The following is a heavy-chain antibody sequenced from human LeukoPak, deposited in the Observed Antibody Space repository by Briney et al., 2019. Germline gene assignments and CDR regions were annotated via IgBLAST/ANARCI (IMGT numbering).Heavy chain of an antibody. J-gene: IGHJ4*02. D-gene: IGHD2-21*01. CDR2: IRSKANSYAT. Sequence: GGSLRLSCAASGFTFSGSAMHWVRQASGKGLEWAGRIRSKANSYATAYAASVKGRFTISRDDSKNTAYLQMNSLRAEDAAVYFCAKAPVTSCRGAYCYPFDSWGQGTLVTVSS. CDR3: AKAPVTSCRGAYCYPFDS. V-gene: IGHV3-73*01. CDR1: GFTFSGSA.